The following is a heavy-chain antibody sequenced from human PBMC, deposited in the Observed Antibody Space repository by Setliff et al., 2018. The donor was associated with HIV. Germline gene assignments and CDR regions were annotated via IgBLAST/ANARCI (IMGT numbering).Heavy chain of an antibody. CDR2: INAGNGNT. V-gene: IGHV1-3*01. CDR1: GYTFSRYA. Sequence: GASVKVSCKASGYTFSRYAMHWVRQAPGQRLEWMGWINAGNGNTKYSQKFQGRVSIARDTSASTAYMELSRLRSDDTAVYYCAKDIGVWDYGGNFLLREYFQHWGQGTLVTVSS. J-gene: IGHJ1*01. D-gene: IGHD4-17*01. CDR3: AKDIGVWDYGGNFLLREYFQH.